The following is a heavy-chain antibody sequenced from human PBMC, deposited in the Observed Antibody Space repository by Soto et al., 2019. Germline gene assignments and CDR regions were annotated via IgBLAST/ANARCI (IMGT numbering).Heavy chain of an antibody. CDR2: IVVGSGNT. CDR1: GFTFTSSA. Sequence: ASVKVSCKASGFTFTSSAVQWVRQARGQRLEWIGWIVVGSGNTNYAQKFQERVTITRDMSTSTAYMELSSLRSEDTAVYYCTAYGYSYGYYYYGMDVWGQGTTVTVSS. CDR3: TAYGYSYGYYYYGMDV. V-gene: IGHV1-58*01. J-gene: IGHJ6*02. D-gene: IGHD5-18*01.